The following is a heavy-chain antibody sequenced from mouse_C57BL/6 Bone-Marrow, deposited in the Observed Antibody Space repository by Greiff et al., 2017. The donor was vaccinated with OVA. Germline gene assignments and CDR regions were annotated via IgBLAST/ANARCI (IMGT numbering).Heavy chain of an antibody. V-gene: IGHV14-4*01. D-gene: IGHD1-1*01. CDR1: GFTFKDDY. Sequence: EVQLQQSGAELVRPGASVKLSCTASGFTFKDDYMHWVKQRPEQGLEWIGWIDPENGYTEYASKFQGKATITADTSSSTAYLQLSSLTSEDTAVYYCTTITTVGFDYWGQGTTLTVSS. J-gene: IGHJ2*01. CDR3: TTITTVGFDY. CDR2: IDPENGYT.